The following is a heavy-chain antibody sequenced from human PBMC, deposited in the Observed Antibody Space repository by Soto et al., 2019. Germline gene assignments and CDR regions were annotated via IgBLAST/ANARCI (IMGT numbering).Heavy chain of an antibody. D-gene: IGHD3-22*01. CDR2: IDPSGGVT. J-gene: IGHJ4*02. CDR1: GYTFTKFH. Sequence: QVQLIQFGAEVKKPGASVKVSCNASGYTFTKFHIHWVRQAPGQGLEWMGMIDPSGGVTRDAQRLQGRIILTRDTSASTVYMELRSLTSEDTAVYYCARDVMGHDNYETIGYYFDHWGQGTLVTVSS. CDR3: ARDVMGHDNYETIGYYFDH. V-gene: IGHV1-46*04.